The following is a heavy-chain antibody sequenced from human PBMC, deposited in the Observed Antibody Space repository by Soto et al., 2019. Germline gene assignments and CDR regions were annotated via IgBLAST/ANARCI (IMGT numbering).Heavy chain of an antibody. CDR3: ARIVGARGSASDF. V-gene: IGHV3-21*01. Sequence: EVNLVESGGGLVKPGGSLRLSCAGSGFMFNVYRMTWVRQAPGKGLEWVSCISSDSSQIFYADSVKGRFTISRENAKNALHLHMDSLRPEDTAVYYCARIVGARGSASDFWGQGILVTVSP. CDR1: GFMFNVYR. J-gene: IGHJ4*02. CDR2: ISSDSSQI. D-gene: IGHD3-10*01.